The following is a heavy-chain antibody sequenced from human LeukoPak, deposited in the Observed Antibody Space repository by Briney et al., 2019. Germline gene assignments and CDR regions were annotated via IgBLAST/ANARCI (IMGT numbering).Heavy chain of an antibody. CDR2: INPTGDST. J-gene: IGHJ4*02. CDR1: GYTFTSYY. CDR3: ARVESLYDYSNRLFDY. Sequence: ASVKVSCKASGYTFTSYYMHWVRQAPGQGLEWMGLINPTGDSTGYAQKFQGRVTMTRDTSISTAYMELSRLSSDDTAVYYCARVESLYDYSNRLFDYWGQGTLVTVSS. D-gene: IGHD4-11*01. V-gene: IGHV1-2*06.